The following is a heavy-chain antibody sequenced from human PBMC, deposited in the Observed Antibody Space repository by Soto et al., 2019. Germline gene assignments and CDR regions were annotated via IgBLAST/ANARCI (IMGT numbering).Heavy chain of an antibody. CDR3: ARGTLLWFGEGDDAFDI. D-gene: IGHD3-10*01. CDR1: GFTFSSYS. CDR2: ISSSSSYI. Sequence: PGGSLRLSCAASGFTFSSYSMDWVRQAPGKGLEWVSSISSSSSYIYYADSVKGRFTISRDNAKNSLYLQMNSLRAEDTAVYYCARGTLLWFGEGDDAFDIWGQGTVVTVSS. J-gene: IGHJ3*02. V-gene: IGHV3-21*01.